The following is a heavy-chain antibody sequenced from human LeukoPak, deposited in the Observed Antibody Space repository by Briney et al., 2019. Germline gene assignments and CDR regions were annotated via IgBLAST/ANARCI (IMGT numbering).Heavy chain of an antibody. CDR1: GYTFTSYG. CDR2: ISAYNGNT. V-gene: IGHV1-18*01. Sequence: ASVKVSCKASGYTFTSYGISWVRQAPGQGLEWMGWISAYNGNTNYAQKLQGRVTMTTDTSTSTAYMELSRLRSDDTAVYYCASGIAAAGHHYWGQGTLVTVSS. CDR3: ASGIAAAGHHY. J-gene: IGHJ4*02. D-gene: IGHD6-13*01.